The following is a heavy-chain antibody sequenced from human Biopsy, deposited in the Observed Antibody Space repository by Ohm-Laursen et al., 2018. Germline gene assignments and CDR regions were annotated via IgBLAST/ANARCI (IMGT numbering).Heavy chain of an antibody. CDR1: GGSISSDY. Sequence: GTLSLTCTVSGGSISSDYWSWIRQTPGKGLEWIGYIYYSGSTNYNPSLKSRVTISVDTSKNQFSLRLNTVTAADTAVYYCARATNSTGWPYYYFYGMDVWGQGTTVTVSS. CDR2: IYYSGST. V-gene: IGHV4-59*01. J-gene: IGHJ6*02. D-gene: IGHD2/OR15-2a*01. CDR3: ARATNSTGWPYYYFYGMDV.